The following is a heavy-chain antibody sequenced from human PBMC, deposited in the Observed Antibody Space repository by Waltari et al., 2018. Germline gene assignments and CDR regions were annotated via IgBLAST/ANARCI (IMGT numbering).Heavy chain of an antibody. CDR2: INAGNGNT. CDR3: ARDGHSYGSLYDY. D-gene: IGHD5-18*01. Sequence: QVQLVQSGAEVKKPGASVKVSCKASGCTFTSYAIHWVRQAPGQRPEWMGWINAGNGNTRYSQKFQGRVTITRDTSASTAYMEVSTLRSEDTAVFYCARDGHSYGSLYDYWGQGTLVTVSS. CDR1: GCTFTSYA. J-gene: IGHJ4*02. V-gene: IGHV1-3*01.